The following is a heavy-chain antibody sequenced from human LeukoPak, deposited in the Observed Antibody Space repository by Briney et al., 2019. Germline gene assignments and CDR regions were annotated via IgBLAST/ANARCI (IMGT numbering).Heavy chain of an antibody. J-gene: IGHJ4*02. CDR1: GFTVSSNY. CDR3: ARVGGSSYNY. V-gene: IGHV3-53*01. CDR2: IYSGGNT. Sequence: RGSPRLSCAASGFTVSSNYMSWVRQAPGKGLEWVSVIYSGGNTYYADSVKGRFTISRDNSKNTLYLQMNSLRAEDTAVYYCARVGGSSYNYWGEGALVTVSS. D-gene: IGHD1-26*01.